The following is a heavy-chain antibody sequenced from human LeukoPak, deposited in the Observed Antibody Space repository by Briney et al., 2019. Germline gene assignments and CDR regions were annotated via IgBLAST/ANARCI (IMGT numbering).Heavy chain of an antibody. CDR1: GFTFSSYG. V-gene: IGHV3-33*06. J-gene: IGHJ4*02. CDR3: AKKSIFCRGGSCYSDY. Sequence: GGSLRLSCAASGFTFSSYGMHWVRQAPGKGLEWVAVIWYDGSNKYYADSEKGRFTISRDNPKNTLYLQMNSLRAEDTAVYYCAKKSIFCRGGSCYSDYWGQGTLVTVSS. CDR2: IWYDGSNK. D-gene: IGHD2-15*01.